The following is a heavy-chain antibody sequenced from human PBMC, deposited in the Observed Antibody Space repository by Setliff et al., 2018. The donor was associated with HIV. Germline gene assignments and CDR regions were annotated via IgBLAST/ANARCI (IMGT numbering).Heavy chain of an antibody. Sequence: SETLSLTCDVSGFSISSRYYWGWIRQPPGKGLEWIGNIYHTGSTYYKPSLKSRVTISVDTSKNQFSLRLSSVAAGDTAVYYCARSIVPVASGYYYFEYWGQGTLVTVS. CDR3: ARSIVPVASGYYYFEY. D-gene: IGHD3-3*01. CDR2: IYHTGST. J-gene: IGHJ4*02. V-gene: IGHV4-38-2*01. CDR1: GFSISSRYY.